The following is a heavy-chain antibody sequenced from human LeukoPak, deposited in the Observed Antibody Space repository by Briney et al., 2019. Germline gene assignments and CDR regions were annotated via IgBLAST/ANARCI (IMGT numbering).Heavy chain of an antibody. V-gene: IGHV4-39*01. CDR1: GFTFSSYA. Sequence: PGGSLRLSCAASGFTFSSYAMGWIRQPPGKGLEWIGSIYYSGSTYYNPSLKSRVTISVDTSKNQFSLRLSSVTAADTAVYYCARRPYTSGWYYYFDYWGQGTLVTVSS. CDR2: IYYSGST. CDR3: ARRPYTSGWYYYFDY. J-gene: IGHJ4*02. D-gene: IGHD6-19*01.